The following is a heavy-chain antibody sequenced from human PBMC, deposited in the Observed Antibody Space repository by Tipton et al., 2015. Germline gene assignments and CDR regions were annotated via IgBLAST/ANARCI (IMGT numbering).Heavy chain of an antibody. CDR1: GGSVNSANYY. Sequence: TLSLTCTVSGGSVNSANYYWSWIRQPPGKGLEWIGYISYSGSTHYNPSFKSRVTISLDTSKNQFSLTLNSVTAADTAVYYCARDLEHGMDVWGQGTTVTVSS. V-gene: IGHV4-61*01. CDR3: ARDLEHGMDV. CDR2: ISYSGST. D-gene: IGHD5-24*01. J-gene: IGHJ6*02.